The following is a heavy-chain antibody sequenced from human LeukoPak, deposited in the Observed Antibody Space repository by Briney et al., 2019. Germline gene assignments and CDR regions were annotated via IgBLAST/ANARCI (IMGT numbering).Heavy chain of an antibody. V-gene: IGHV4-31*03. CDR2: IYSSGSA. D-gene: IGHD5-18*01. J-gene: IGHJ6*02. CDR1: GGSVSSGGYY. Sequence: PSETLSLTLTVSGGSVSSGGYYWTWIRQHPRKGLEWIGYIYSSGSAYYNPSLKGRVIISVDRSNNQFSLKMSSVTAADTGVYYCACRVGYSTWDYYYFGLDVWGHGTAVTVSS. CDR3: ACRVGYSTWDYYYFGLDV.